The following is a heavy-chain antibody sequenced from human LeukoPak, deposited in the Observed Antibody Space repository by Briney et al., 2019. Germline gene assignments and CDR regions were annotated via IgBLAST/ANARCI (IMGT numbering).Heavy chain of an antibody. CDR1: GGSFSGYY. CDR2: INHSGST. V-gene: IGHV4-34*01. CDR3: ARFNYYDSSGQS. D-gene: IGHD3-22*01. J-gene: IGHJ4*02. Sequence: SETLSLTCAVYGGSFSGYYWSWIRQPPGKGLEWIGEINHSGSTNYNPSLKSRVTISVDTSKNQFSLKLSSVTAADTAVHYCARFNYYDSSGQSWGQGTLVTVSS.